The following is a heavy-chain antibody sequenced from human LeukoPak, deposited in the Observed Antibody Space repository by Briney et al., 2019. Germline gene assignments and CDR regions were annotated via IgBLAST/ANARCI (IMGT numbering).Heavy chain of an antibody. Sequence: SETLSLTCTVSGGSISPYYWSWIRQPPGKGLEWIGYIYYTGSTNYNPSFTSRVTMSVDTSKNQFSLKLSSVTAADTAVYYCARREGIIASADFFDYWGQGTLVTVSS. CDR1: GGSISPYY. J-gene: IGHJ4*02. D-gene: IGHD6-13*01. V-gene: IGHV4-59*08. CDR3: ARREGIIASADFFDY. CDR2: IYYTGST.